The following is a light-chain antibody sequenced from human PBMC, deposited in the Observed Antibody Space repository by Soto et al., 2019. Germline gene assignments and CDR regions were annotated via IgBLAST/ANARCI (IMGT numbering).Light chain of an antibody. CDR2: QTS. V-gene: IGKV3D-20*02. Sequence: EIVLTRSPGTLSLSPGERATLSCRASQSFSSSYLAWYQQKPGQAPRLLIYQTSIRAAGIPARFSASGSGTDFTLTISDVQPEDFALYYCHQRQSWPRTFGQGTKVDIK. CDR1: QSFSSSY. J-gene: IGKJ1*01. CDR3: HQRQSWPRT.